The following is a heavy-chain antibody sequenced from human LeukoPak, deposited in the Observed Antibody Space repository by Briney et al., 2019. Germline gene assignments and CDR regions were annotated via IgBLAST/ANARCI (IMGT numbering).Heavy chain of an antibody. D-gene: IGHD6-19*01. J-gene: IGHJ5*02. V-gene: IGHV1-2*02. CDR2: INPNSGGA. CDR3: VTRSYTSGWPT. CDR1: GNTFIGNY. Sequence: ASVKVSCKASGNTFIGNYIHWVRQARGQGLEWMGWINPNSGGANYAQRFQGRVTMTRDTSVTTAFLDLDRLTSADTAVYYCVTRSYTSGWPTWGQGTLVTVSS.